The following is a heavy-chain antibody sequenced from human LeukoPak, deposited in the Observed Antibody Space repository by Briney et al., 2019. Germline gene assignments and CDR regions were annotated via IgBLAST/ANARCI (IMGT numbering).Heavy chain of an antibody. CDR2: INPSGGST. CDR1: GYTFTSYY. V-gene: IGHV1-46*01. J-gene: IGHJ5*02. D-gene: IGHD2-2*01. Sequence: GASVTVSCKASGYTFTSYYMHWVRQAPGQGLEWMGIINPSGGSTSYAQKFQGRVTMTRDTSKNQFSLKLSSVTAADTAVYYCARGKPPIRYCSSTSCYGGGQNWFDPWGQGTLVTVSS. CDR3: ARGKPPIRYCSSTSCYGGGQNWFDP.